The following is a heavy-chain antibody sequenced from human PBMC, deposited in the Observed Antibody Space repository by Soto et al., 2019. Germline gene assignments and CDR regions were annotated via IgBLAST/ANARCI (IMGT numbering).Heavy chain of an antibody. V-gene: IGHV1-18*04. CDR2: ISAYNGNT. CDR1: GYTFTSYG. CDR3: AREGDCGGDCYLEPGTFYYYYYGMDV. D-gene: IGHD2-21*02. Sequence: ASVKVSCKASGYTFTSYGISWVRQAPGQGLEWMGWISAYNGNTNYAQKLQGRVTMTTDTSTSTAYMELRSLRSDDTAVYYCAREGDCGGDCYLEPGTFYYYYYGMDVWGQGTTVIVSS. J-gene: IGHJ6*02.